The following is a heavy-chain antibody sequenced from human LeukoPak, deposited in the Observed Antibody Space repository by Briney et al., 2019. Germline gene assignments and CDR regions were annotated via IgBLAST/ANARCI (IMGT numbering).Heavy chain of an antibody. V-gene: IGHV3-7*04. J-gene: IGHJ4*02. CDR3: ARDRIQLWSHDY. D-gene: IGHD5-18*01. Sequence: PGGSLRLSCAASGFTFSGYWMSGVRQAPGKGLEWVANIKPDGSEKYYVDSVKGRFTISRDNAKNSLYLQMNGLRAEDTAVYYCARDRIQLWSHDYWGQGTLVTVSS. CDR1: GFTFSGYW. CDR2: IKPDGSEK.